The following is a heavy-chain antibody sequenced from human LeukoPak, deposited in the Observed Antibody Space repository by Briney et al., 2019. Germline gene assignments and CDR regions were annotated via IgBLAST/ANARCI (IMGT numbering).Heavy chain of an antibody. Sequence: ASVKVSCKASGYTFLSFGMNWVRQAPGGGLEWMGGISPYHGNTNFAQSFKDRATMSTDTSASIAYMELKSLTSDDTAVYFCARDSEPRRYFHYCMDVWGKGTTVIISS. CDR2: ISPYHGNT. J-gene: IGHJ6*03. CDR3: ARDSEPRRYFHYCMDV. CDR1: GYTFLSFG. D-gene: IGHD1-14*01. V-gene: IGHV1-18*01.